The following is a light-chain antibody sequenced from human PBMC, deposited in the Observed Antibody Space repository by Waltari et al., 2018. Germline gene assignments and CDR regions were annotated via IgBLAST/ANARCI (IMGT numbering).Light chain of an antibody. V-gene: IGLV2-11*01. CDR3: CSYAGNYLRV. CDR2: NGS. J-gene: IGLJ3*02. Sequence: QPALTQSRSLSGSHRQSVTIACTGTSSDVGGYNYVPLYQQYPGRAPKVVIYNGSKRPSGVPDRFSGAKSCNTASRTISGLQAEDEADYYCCSYAGNYLRVFGGGTRLTVL. CDR1: SSDVGGYNY.